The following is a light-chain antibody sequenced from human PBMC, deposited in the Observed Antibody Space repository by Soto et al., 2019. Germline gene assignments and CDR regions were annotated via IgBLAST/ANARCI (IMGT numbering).Light chain of an antibody. Sequence: EIVLTQSPGTLSLSPGERATLSCRASQSVDSNYLGWYQQKPGQAPRLLIYAASSRATGIPDRFSGGGSGTYFTLTISRLEPEDFAVYYCQLYYSGMFGQGTKVEIK. CDR1: QSVDSNY. V-gene: IGKV3-20*01. CDR2: AAS. J-gene: IGKJ1*01. CDR3: QLYYSGM.